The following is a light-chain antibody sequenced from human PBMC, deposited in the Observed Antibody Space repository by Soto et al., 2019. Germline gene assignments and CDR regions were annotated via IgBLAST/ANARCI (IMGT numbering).Light chain of an antibody. CDR1: SSDGGGYNY. V-gene: IGLV2-14*01. Sequence: QSALTQPASVSGSPGQSITISCTGTSSDGGGYNYVSWYQQHPGKAPKLMIYEVSNRPSGVSNRFSGSKSGNTAALTISGLQAEDEDDYYCRSYTSSSTHVFGTGTKVTVL. CDR2: EVS. CDR3: RSYTSSSTHV. J-gene: IGLJ1*01.